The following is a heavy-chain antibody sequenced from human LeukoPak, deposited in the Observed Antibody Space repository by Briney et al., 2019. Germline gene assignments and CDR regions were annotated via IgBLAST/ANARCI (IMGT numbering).Heavy chain of an antibody. D-gene: IGHD2-21*01. Sequence: SETLSLTCAVSGYSISSGYYWGWIRQPPGKGLEWIGSIYHSGSTYYNPSLKSRVTISVDTSKNQFSLKLSSVTAADTAVYYCARRLSEYCGGDCYAIDYWGQGTLVAVSS. CDR2: IYHSGST. CDR3: ARRLSEYCGGDCYAIDY. CDR1: GYSISSGYY. V-gene: IGHV4-38-2*01. J-gene: IGHJ4*02.